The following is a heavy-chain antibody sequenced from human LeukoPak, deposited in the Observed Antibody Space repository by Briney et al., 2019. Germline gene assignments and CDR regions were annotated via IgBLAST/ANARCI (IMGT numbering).Heavy chain of an antibody. J-gene: IGHJ3*02. CDR3: ARVLSGSRGGPAFDI. Sequence: SVKVSCKASGGTFSSYAISWVRQAPGQGLEWMGRIIPILGIANYAQKFQGRVTITADKSTSTAYMELSSLRSEDTAVYYCARVLSGSRGGPAFDIWGQGTMVTVSS. D-gene: IGHD1-26*01. CDR1: GGTFSSYA. V-gene: IGHV1-69*04. CDR2: IIPILGIA.